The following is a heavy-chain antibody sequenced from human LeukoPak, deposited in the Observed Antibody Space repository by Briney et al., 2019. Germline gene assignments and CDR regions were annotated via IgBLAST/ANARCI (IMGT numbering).Heavy chain of an antibody. CDR3: ARDKIVGATILDY. D-gene: IGHD1-26*01. V-gene: IGHV3-7*03. J-gene: IGHJ4*02. CDR2: LRQDGGGK. CDR1: GFTFSSYW. Sequence: PGGSLRLSCAASGFTFSSYWMSWVRQAPGKGLEWVANLRQDGGGKYYVDSVKGRFTISRDNAKNSLYLQMNSLRAEDTAVYYCARDKIVGATILDYWGQGTLVTVSS.